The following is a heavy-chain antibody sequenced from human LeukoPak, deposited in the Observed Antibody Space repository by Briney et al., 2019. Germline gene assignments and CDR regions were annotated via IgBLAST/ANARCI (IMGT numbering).Heavy chain of an antibody. CDR3: GRDALVGFLSYYYIDV. V-gene: IGHV4-59*11. D-gene: IGHD3-10*01. CDR2: ISNSRST. Sequence: TSDTLSLTCTVSDGPIRSHYWTWIRQSPIKGQEWNGDISNSRSTKYNPSLRSRVTISIDTSRSQFSLRLSSVTAADTAVYYCGRDALVGFLSYYYIDVWGKGITVTVSS. CDR1: DGPIRSHY. J-gene: IGHJ6*03.